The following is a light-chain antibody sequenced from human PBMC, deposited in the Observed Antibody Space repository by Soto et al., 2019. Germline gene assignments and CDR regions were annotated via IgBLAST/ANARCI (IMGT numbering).Light chain of an antibody. CDR2: SNN. CDR1: SSNIGKNT. J-gene: IGLJ2*01. CDR3: AAWDDSLNGVV. Sequence: QPVLTQPPSASGTPGQRVTISCSGSSSNIGKNTVNWYQQLPGTAPTLLIYSNNQRPSGVPDRFSGSKSGTSASLAISGLQSEDEADYYCAAWDDSLNGVVFGGGTQLTVL. V-gene: IGLV1-44*01.